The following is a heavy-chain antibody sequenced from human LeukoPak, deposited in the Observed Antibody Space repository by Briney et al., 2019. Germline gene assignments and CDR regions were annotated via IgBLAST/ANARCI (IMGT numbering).Heavy chain of an antibody. CDR2: ISSNSITT. CDR1: GFTFSRYS. Sequence: GGSLRLSCAASGFTFSRYSMNWVRQAPGKGLEWLSFISSNSITTYYADPVKGRFTVSRDNAKNSLYLQVNSLRAEDTAMYYCARALVDTSVVTSGLMNWFDPWGQGTVVTVSS. CDR3: ARALVDTSVVTSGLMNWFDP. V-gene: IGHV3-48*01. J-gene: IGHJ5*02. D-gene: IGHD5-18*01.